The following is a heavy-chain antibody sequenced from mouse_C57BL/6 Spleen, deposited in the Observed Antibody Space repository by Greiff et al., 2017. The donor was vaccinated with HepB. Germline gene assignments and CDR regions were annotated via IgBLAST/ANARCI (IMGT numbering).Heavy chain of an antibody. CDR2: ISSGGSYT. D-gene: IGHD3-1*01. CDR1: GFAFSSYG. J-gene: IGHJ2*01. V-gene: IGHV5-6*01. Sequence: EVQRVESGGDLVKPGGSLKLSCAASGFAFSSYGMSWVRQTPDKRLEWVATISSGGSYTYYPDSVKGRFTISRDNAKNTLYLQMSSLKSEDTAMYYCARKGYDYLDYWGQGTTLTVSS. CDR3: ARKGYDYLDY.